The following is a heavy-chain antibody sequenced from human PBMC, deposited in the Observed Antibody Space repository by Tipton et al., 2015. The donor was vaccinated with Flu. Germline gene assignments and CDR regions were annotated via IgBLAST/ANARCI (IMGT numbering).Heavy chain of an antibody. D-gene: IGHD6-13*01. J-gene: IGHJ6*02. CDR2: IWYDGSNK. CDR1: GFTFSNSG. CDR3: ARAAAGNSDMDV. V-gene: IGHV3-33*01. Sequence: QLVQSGGGLIQPGRSLRLSCAASGFTFSNSGMHWVRQAPGKGLEWVALIWYDGSNKYYADSVKGRFAVSRDNSKNTLYLQMNSLRAEDTAVYYCARAAAGNSDMDVWGQGTTVTVSS.